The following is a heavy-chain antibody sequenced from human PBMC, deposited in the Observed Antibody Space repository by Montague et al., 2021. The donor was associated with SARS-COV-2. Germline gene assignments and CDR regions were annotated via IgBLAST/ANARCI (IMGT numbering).Heavy chain of an antibody. CDR3: ARDPDPAYVAFDI. J-gene: IGHJ3*02. CDR2: IKQDGSEK. D-gene: IGHD3-16*01. Sequence: SRRLSFSASGFTFSSYWMSWVRQAPGKGLEWVANIKQDGSEKYYVDSVKGRFTISRDNAKNSLYLQMNSLRAEDTAVYYCARDPDPAYVAFDIWGQGTMVTVSS. CDR1: GFTFSSYW. V-gene: IGHV3-7*01.